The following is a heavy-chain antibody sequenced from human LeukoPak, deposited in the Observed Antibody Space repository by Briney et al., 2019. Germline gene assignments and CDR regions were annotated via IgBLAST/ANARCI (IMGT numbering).Heavy chain of an antibody. CDR3: ARNRLYSSSWTGFDP. J-gene: IGHJ5*02. CDR1: GFTFSSYA. V-gene: IGHV3-30-3*01. D-gene: IGHD6-13*01. CDR2: ISYDGSNK. Sequence: PGGSLRLSCAASGFTFSSYAMHWVRQAPGKGLEWVAVISYDGSNKYYADSVKGRFTISRDNSKNTLYLQMNSLRAEDTAVYYCARNRLYSSSWTGFDPWGQGTLVTVSS.